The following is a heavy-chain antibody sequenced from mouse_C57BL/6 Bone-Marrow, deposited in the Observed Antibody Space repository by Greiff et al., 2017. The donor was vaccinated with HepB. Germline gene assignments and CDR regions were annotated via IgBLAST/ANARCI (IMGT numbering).Heavy chain of an antibody. J-gene: IGHJ1*03. CDR1: GYAFTNYL. D-gene: IGHD1-1*01. CDR2: INPGSGGT. Sequence: QVHVKQSGAELVRPGTSVKVSCKASGYAFTNYLIEWVKQRPGQGLEWIGVINPGSGGTNYNEKFKGKATLTADKSSSTAYMQLSSLTSEDSAVYFCARQVFGGIYYGSSHWYFDVWGTGTTVTVSS. CDR3: ARQVFGGIYYGSSHWYFDV. V-gene: IGHV1-54*01.